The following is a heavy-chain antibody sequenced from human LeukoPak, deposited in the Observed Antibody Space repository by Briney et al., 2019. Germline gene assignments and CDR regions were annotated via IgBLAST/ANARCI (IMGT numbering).Heavy chain of an antibody. J-gene: IGHJ6*02. CDR3: ARHIARLGGSYYYGIDV. Sequence: TSETLSLTCTVSGGSISSSSHYWGWIRQPPGKGLEWIRNIFYSGSTNYNPSLKSRVTISVDTSKNQFSLKLSSVTAADTAEYYCARHIARLGGSYYYGIDVWGQGTTVTVS. CDR1: GGSISSSSHY. CDR2: IFYSGST. D-gene: IGHD1-26*01. V-gene: IGHV4-39*01.